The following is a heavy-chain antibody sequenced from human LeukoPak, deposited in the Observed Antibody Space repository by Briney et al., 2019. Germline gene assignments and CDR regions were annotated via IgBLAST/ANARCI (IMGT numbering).Heavy chain of an antibody. CDR3: ALDPYYYDSQLYWFDP. CDR2: IIPIFGTA. D-gene: IGHD3-22*01. V-gene: IGHV1-69*01. Sequence: SVKVSCKASGCTFSSYAISWVRQAPGQGLEWMGGIIPIFGTANYAQKFQGRVTITADESTSTAYMELSSLRSEDTAVYYCALDPYYYDSQLYWFDPWGQGTLVTVSS. J-gene: IGHJ5*02. CDR1: GCTFSSYA.